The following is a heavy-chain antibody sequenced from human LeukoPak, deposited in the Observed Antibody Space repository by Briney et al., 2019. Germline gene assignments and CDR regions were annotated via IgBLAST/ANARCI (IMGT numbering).Heavy chain of an antibody. CDR2: INPSGGST. V-gene: IGHV1-46*01. CDR3: ARDWEGGSYYTGFDY. CDR1: GYTFTSYY. J-gene: IGHJ4*02. Sequence: ASVKVSCKASGYTFTSYYMHWVRQAPGQGLEWMGIINPSGGSTSYAQKFQGRVTMTRDTSTSTVYMELSSLRSEATAVYYCARDWEGGSYYTGFDYWGQGTLVTVSS. D-gene: IGHD1-26*01.